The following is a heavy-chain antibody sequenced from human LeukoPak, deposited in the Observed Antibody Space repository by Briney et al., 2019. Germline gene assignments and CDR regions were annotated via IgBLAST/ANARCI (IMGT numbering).Heavy chain of an antibody. CDR3: ARPGMMDIDMGNFHY. Sequence: SETLSLTCTVSGGSINSSSYYWGWIRHRPGKRLEWIGSIYYSGSTYYNPSLKSRVTISVDTSKNQFSLKLSSVTAADTAVYYCARPGMMDIDMGNFHYWGQGALVTVSS. V-gene: IGHV4-39*01. J-gene: IGHJ4*02. CDR1: GGSINSSSYY. D-gene: IGHD5-18*01. CDR2: IYYSGST.